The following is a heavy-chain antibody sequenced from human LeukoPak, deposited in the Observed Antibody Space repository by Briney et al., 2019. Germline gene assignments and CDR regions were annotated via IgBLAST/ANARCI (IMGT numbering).Heavy chain of an antibody. Sequence: GGSLRLSCAASGVSVSSNFMIWVRQAPGKGLEWVSLIYSGGETSYADSVKGRFSISRDNSKNTLYLQMNSLRVEDTAVYYCTRDPPAVAINTYAWGQGTLATVSS. V-gene: IGHV3-66*01. CDR3: TRDPPAVAINTYA. J-gene: IGHJ5*02. CDR1: GVSVSSNF. D-gene: IGHD6-13*01. CDR2: IYSGGET.